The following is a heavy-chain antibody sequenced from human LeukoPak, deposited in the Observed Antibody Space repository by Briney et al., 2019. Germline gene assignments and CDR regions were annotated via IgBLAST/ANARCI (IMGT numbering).Heavy chain of an antibody. D-gene: IGHD2-8*01. Sequence: GGSVRLSCAASGFTLRSSEMNWARQAPGKGPEWVAHINSADNVEYYTDSVRSRFTMSRDNAKYLLYLQMNSLRDEDTAVYYCARDTVNGPFVISLDLWGQGVIVTVSS. J-gene: IGHJ4*03. V-gene: IGHV3-48*03. CDR2: INSADNVE. CDR3: ARDTVNGPFVISLDL. CDR1: GFTLRSSE.